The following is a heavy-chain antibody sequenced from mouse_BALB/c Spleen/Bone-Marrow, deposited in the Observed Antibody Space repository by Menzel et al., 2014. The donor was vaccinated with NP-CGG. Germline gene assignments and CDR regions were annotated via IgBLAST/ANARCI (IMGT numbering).Heavy chain of an antibody. CDR1: GLNIKDTY. CDR3: APLTGTFDY. CDR2: IDPANDNT. V-gene: IGHV14-3*02. D-gene: IGHD4-1*01. Sequence: SGAELVKPGASVKLSCTDSGLNIKDTYMHWVKQRPEQGLEWIGRIDPANDNTQYDPKFQDKATITADTSSNTAYLRLSILTSEDTAVYYCAPLTGTFDYWGQGTTLTVSS. J-gene: IGHJ2*01.